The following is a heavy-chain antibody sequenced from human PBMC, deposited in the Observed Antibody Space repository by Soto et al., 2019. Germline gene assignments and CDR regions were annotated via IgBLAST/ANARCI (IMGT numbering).Heavy chain of an antibody. V-gene: IGHV1-18*01. CDR3: ARDVVGFGGPTNWFDP. CDR1: GYTFTSYG. CDR2: ISAYNGNT. J-gene: IGHJ5*02. Sequence: GASVKVSCKASGYTFTSYGISWVRQAPGQGLEWMGWISAYNGNTNYAQKLQGRVTMTTDTSTSTAYMELRSLRSDDTAVYYCARDVVGFGGPTNWFDPWGQGTLVTVSS. D-gene: IGHD3-10*01.